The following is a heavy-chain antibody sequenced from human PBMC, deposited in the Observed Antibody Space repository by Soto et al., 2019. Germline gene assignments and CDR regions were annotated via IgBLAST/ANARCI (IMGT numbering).Heavy chain of an antibody. CDR1: GGSISSSSYY. CDR2: IYYSGST. CDR3: ARSGIAAAGTFFDY. Sequence: QLQLQESGPGLVKPSETLSLTCTVSGGSISSSSYYWGWIRQPPGKGLEWIGSIYYSGSTYYNPSLKSRVTISVDTSKNQFSLKLSSVTAADTAVYYCARSGIAAAGTFFDYWGQGTLVTVSS. V-gene: IGHV4-39*01. D-gene: IGHD6-13*01. J-gene: IGHJ4*02.